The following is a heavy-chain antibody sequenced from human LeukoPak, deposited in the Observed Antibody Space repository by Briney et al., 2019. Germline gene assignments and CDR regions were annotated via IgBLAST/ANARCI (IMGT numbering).Heavy chain of an antibody. Sequence: PSETLSLTCAVYGGSFSGYYWSWLRQPPGKGLEWIGEINHSGSTNYNPSLKSRVTISVDTSKNQFSLKLSSVTAAGTAVYYCASHVWFGELCYFDYWGQGTLVTVSS. CDR1: GGSFSGYY. CDR2: INHSGST. J-gene: IGHJ4*02. D-gene: IGHD3-10*01. CDR3: ASHVWFGELCYFDY. V-gene: IGHV4-34*01.